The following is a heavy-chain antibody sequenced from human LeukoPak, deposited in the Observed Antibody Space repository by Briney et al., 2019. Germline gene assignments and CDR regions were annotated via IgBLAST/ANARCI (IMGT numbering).Heavy chain of an antibody. D-gene: IGHD1-26*01. V-gene: IGHV1-24*01. CDR2: FDPEDGET. CDR3: ARSWGRRYPEYFQH. CDR1: GYTFTSYD. Sequence: ASVKVSCKASGYTFTSYDINWVRQAPGKGLEWMGGFDPEDGETIYAQKFQGRVTMTEDTSTDTAYMELSSLRSEDTAVYYCARSWGRRYPEYFQHWGQGTLVTVSS. J-gene: IGHJ1*01.